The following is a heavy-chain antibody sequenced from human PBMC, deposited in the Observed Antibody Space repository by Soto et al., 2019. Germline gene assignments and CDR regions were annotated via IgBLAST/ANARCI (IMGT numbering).Heavy chain of an antibody. V-gene: IGHV1-69*08. D-gene: IGHD3-22*01. J-gene: IGHJ3*02. Sequence: QVQLVQSGAEVKKPGSSVKVSCKASGGTFSSYTISLVRQAPVQGLEWMGRIIPILGIANYAQKFQGRVTITADKSTSTAYMELSSLRSEDTAVYYCAREGDSSDAFDIWGQGTMVTVSS. CDR1: GGTFSSYT. CDR2: IIPILGIA. CDR3: AREGDSSDAFDI.